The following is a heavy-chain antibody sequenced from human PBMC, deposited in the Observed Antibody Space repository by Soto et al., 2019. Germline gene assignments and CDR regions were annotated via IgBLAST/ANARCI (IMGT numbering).Heavy chain of an antibody. Sequence: QITLKESGPTLVKPTQTLTLTCTFSGFSLSTSGVGVGWIRQPPGKALEWLALIYWDDDKRYSPSLKSRLTITKDTSKIQVVLTMTNMDPVDTATYYCARATAVTLFDPWGQGTLVTVSS. CDR1: GFSLSTSGVG. D-gene: IGHD4-17*01. CDR3: ARATAVTLFDP. V-gene: IGHV2-5*02. CDR2: IYWDDDK. J-gene: IGHJ5*02.